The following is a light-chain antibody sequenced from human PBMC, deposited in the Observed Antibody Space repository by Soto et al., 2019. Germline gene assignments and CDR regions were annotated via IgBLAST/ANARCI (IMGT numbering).Light chain of an antibody. V-gene: IGKV1-39*01. CDR3: QQSYSTPVT. CDR1: QSINSY. Sequence: IQMTQSPSSLSASVGDRVTITCRASQSINSYLNWYHQKPGKAPNLLIYAASNLQSGVPSRFSGSGSGTDFTLTINSLQPEDFATYYCQQSYSTPVTFGQGTKVDIK. J-gene: IGKJ1*01. CDR2: AAS.